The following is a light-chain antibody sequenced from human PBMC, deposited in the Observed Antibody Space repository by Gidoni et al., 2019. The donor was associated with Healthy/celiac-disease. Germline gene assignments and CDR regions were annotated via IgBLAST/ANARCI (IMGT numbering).Light chain of an antibody. J-gene: IGKJ4*01. V-gene: IGKV3-20*01. CDR1: QSVSSSY. CDR3: QQYGSSPLT. Sequence: EMVLTQSPGTLSLSPGERATLSCRASQSVSSSYLAWYQQKPGQAPRLLIYGASSRATGIPDRFSGSGSGTDVTLTISRLEPEDFAVYYCQQYGSSPLTFGGGTKVEIK. CDR2: GAS.